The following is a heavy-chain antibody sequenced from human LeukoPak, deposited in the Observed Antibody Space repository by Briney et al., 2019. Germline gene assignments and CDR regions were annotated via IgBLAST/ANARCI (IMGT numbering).Heavy chain of an antibody. V-gene: IGHV4-59*08. CDR1: GGSISSYY. CDR3: ARRKPRDAFDI. CDR2: IYYSGST. J-gene: IGHJ3*02. Sequence: PSETLSLTCTVSGGSISSYYWSWIRQPPGKGLEWIGYIYYSGSTNYNPSLKSRVTISVDTSKNQFSLKLSSVTAADTAVYYCARRKPRDAFDIWGQGTMVTVSS.